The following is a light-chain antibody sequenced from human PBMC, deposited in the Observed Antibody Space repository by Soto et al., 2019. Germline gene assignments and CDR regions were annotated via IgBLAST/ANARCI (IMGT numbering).Light chain of an antibody. CDR1: QSVSSN. Sequence: EIVMTQSQATLSVSPGERATLSCRASQSVSSNLAWYQQKPGQAPRLLIYGASTRATGIPARFSGSGSGTEFTLTISSLQSEDFAVYYCQQYNNWSRGTFGQGTKLEIK. CDR2: GAS. V-gene: IGKV3-15*01. J-gene: IGKJ2*02. CDR3: QQYNNWSRGT.